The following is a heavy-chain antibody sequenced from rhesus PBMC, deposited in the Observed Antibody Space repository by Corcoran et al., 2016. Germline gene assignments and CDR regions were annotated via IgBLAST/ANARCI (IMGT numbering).Heavy chain of an antibody. V-gene: IGHV1S9*01. Sequence: QVQLVQSGAEVKKPGASVKLSCKASGSTFTSYYITWVRQAPGQVLEWMGWIYPNNGNTGYAQRFQGRVTMTRDTSTSTAYMELSSLRSEDTAVYYCTRWANGLDYWGQGVLVTVSS. J-gene: IGHJ4*01. CDR3: TRWANGLDY. CDR1: GSTFTSYY. CDR2: IYPNNGNT.